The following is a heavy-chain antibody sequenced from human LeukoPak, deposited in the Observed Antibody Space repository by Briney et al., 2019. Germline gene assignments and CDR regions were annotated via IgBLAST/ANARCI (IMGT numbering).Heavy chain of an antibody. CDR1: GFTFSSYG. Sequence: PGGSLRLSCAASGFTFSSYGMHWVRQAPGKGLEWVAVIWYDGSNKYYADSVKGRFTISRDNSKNTLYLQMNSLRAEDTAVYYCASHDYGDPFDYWGQGTLVTVSS. J-gene: IGHJ4*02. CDR3: ASHDYGDPFDY. D-gene: IGHD4-17*01. CDR2: IWYDGSNK. V-gene: IGHV3-33*01.